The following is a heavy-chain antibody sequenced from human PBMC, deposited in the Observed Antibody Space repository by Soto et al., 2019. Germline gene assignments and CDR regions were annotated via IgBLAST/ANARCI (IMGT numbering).Heavy chain of an antibody. CDR2: IPYDGINK. CDR3: EKGLQDSGITLFGVPYXRVPVEV. D-gene: IGHD3-3*01. Sequence: PGGSLRLSCAASGFTFSNHGMHWVRQAPGKGLEGVGVIPYDGINKYYAYSVKGRFTISRDNSKNTLYLQMNSLRAEDTAVYYCEKGLQDSGITLFGVPYXRVPVEVWGQGX. CDR1: GFTFSNHG. V-gene: IGHV3-30*18. J-gene: IGHJ6*02.